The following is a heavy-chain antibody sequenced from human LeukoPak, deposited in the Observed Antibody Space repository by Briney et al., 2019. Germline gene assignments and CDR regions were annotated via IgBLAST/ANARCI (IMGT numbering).Heavy chain of an antibody. CDR2: IHYSGTT. V-gene: IGHV4-59*12. Sequence: SETLSLTCSVSGGSISSYYWSWIRQPPGKGLEWIGYIHYSGTTSYNPSLKSRVTISADTSKNLLSLKVSSATAADTAVYYCARRFRGSYSAFDYWGQGTLVTVSS. D-gene: IGHD1-26*01. J-gene: IGHJ4*02. CDR3: ARRFRGSYSAFDY. CDR1: GGSISSYY.